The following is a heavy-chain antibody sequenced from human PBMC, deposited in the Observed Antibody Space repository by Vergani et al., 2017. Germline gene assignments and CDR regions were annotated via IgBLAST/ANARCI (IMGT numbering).Heavy chain of an antibody. CDR2: ISPDGSAT. Sequence: EVQLVESGGGLVQPGGSLRLSCAASGFSLSRFWMSWVRQAPEKGLEWVAHISPDGSATSYVDSVKGRFTISRDNSKNTLYLQMNSLRAEDTAVYYCAKDVVAAAGPGGDWGQGTLVTVSS. V-gene: IGHV3-7*03. CDR1: GFSLSRFW. J-gene: IGHJ4*02. CDR3: AKDVVAAAGPGGD. D-gene: IGHD6-13*01.